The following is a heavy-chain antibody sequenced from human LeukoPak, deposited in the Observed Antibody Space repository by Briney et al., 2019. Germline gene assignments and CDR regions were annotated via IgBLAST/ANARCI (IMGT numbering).Heavy chain of an antibody. CDR3: AREGRGVPGAIAAVKGFDY. CDR2: INPSGGST. Sequence: ASVKVSCKASGYTFTKSYIHWVRQAPGQRLEWMGIINPSGGSTSYAQKFQGRVTMTRDMSTSTVYMELSSLRSEDTAIYYCAREGRGVPGAIAAVKGFDYWGQGTLVTVSS. J-gene: IGHJ4*02. CDR1: GYTFTKSY. V-gene: IGHV1-46*01. D-gene: IGHD6-13*01.